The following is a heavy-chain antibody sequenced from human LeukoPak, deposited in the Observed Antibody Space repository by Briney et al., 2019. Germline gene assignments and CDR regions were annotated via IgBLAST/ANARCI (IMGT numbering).Heavy chain of an antibody. J-gene: IGHJ3*02. V-gene: IGHV4-30-4*08. CDR3: ARGYCSSTSCPDAFDI. D-gene: IGHD2-2*01. CDR1: GGSISSGDYY. Sequence: SETLSLTCTVSGGSISSGDYYWSWIRQPPGKGLEWIGYIYYSGSTYYNPSLKSRVTISVDRSKNQFSLKLSSVTAADTAVYYCARGYCSSTSCPDAFDIWGQGTMVTVSS. CDR2: IYYSGST.